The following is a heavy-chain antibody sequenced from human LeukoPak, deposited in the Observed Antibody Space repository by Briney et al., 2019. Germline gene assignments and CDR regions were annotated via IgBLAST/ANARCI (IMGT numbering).Heavy chain of an antibody. CDR2: IIPIFGTA. D-gene: IGHD6-19*01. CDR1: GGTFSSYA. J-gene: IGHJ4*02. CDR3: ARVPRNLAVAGTDDY. V-gene: IGHV1-69*13. Sequence: SVKVSCKASGGTFSSYAISWVRQAPGQGLEWMGGIIPIFGTANYAQKFQGRVTITADESTSTAYMVLSSLRSEDTAVYYCARVPRNLAVAGTDDYWGQGTLVTVSS.